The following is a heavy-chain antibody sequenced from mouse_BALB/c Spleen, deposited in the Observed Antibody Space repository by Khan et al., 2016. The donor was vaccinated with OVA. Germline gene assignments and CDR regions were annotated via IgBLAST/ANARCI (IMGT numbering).Heavy chain of an antibody. V-gene: IGHV1S56*01. J-gene: IGHJ3*01. CDR1: GYTFTSYY. D-gene: IGHD2-1*01. CDR3: AREGYFGNYRAWFAY. Sequence: VQLQQSGPELVKPRTSVRISCKASGYTFTSYYIYWVKQRPGQGLEWIGWIYPGNVNTKYNEKFKGKATLTADKSSSTAYMQLSSLTSEDSAVYFCAREGYFGNYRAWFAYWGQGTLVTVST. CDR2: IYPGNVNT.